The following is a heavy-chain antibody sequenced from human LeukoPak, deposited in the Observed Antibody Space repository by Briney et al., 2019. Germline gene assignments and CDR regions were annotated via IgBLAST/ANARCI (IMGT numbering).Heavy chain of an antibody. J-gene: IGHJ5*02. V-gene: IGHV4-61*02. D-gene: IGHD3-10*01. Sequence: SQTLSLTCTVSGGSISSGTYYWSWIRQPAGKGLEWIGRIYSSGSTNYNPSLKSRVSISVDTSKNQFSLKLSSVTAADTAVYYCARRRVLLWFGINWFDPWGQGTLVTVSS. CDR3: ARRRVLLWFGINWFDP. CDR2: IYSSGST. CDR1: GGSISSGTYY.